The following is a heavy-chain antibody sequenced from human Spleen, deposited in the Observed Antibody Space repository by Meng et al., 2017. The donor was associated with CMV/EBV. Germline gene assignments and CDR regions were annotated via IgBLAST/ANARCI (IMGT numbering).Heavy chain of an antibody. V-gene: IGHV1-8*01. Sequence: SGYTFTSYDINWVRQATGQGLEWMGWMNPNSGNTGYAQKFQGRVTMTRNTSISTAYMELSSLRSEDTAVYYCARAHLHYYDSSGYPGYWGQGTLVTVSS. D-gene: IGHD3-22*01. CDR3: ARAHLHYYDSSGYPGY. CDR2: MNPNSGNT. J-gene: IGHJ4*02. CDR1: GYTFTSYD.